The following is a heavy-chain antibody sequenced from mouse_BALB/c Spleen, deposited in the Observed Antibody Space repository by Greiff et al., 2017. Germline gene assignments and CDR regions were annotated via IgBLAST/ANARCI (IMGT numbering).Heavy chain of an antibody. J-gene: IGHJ1*01. V-gene: IGHV1-63*02. CDR3: ARNYGSSYGYFDV. Sequence: QVQLQQSGAELVRPGTSVKISCKASGYTFTNYWLGWVKQRPGHGLEWIGDIYPGGGYTNYNEKFKGKATLTADTSSSTAYLQLSSLTSEDSAVYFCARNYGSSYGYFDVWGAGTTVTVSS. CDR2: IYPGGGYT. D-gene: IGHD1-1*01. CDR1: GYTFTNYW.